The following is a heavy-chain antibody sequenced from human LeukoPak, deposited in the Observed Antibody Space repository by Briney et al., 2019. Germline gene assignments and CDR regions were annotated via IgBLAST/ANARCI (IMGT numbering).Heavy chain of an antibody. CDR1: GGSFSGYY. D-gene: IGHD6-19*01. CDR2: INHSGST. Sequence: SETLSLTCAVYGGSFSGYYWSWIRQPPGKGLEWIGEINHSGSTNYNPSLKSRVTISVDTSKNQFSLKLSSVTAADTAVYYCARRSSGWYRPYYYYGMDVWGQGTTVTVSS. CDR3: ARRSSGWYRPYYYYGMDV. J-gene: IGHJ6*02. V-gene: IGHV4-34*01.